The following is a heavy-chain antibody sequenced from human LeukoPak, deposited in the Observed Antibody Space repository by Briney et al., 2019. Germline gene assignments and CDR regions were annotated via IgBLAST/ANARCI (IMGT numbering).Heavy chain of an antibody. V-gene: IGHV3-53*01. CDR1: GFTVSSNY. Sequence: GGSLRLSCAASGFTVSSNYMSWVRQAPGKGLEWVSVIYSGGSTYYADSVKGRFTISRDNSKNTLYLQMNSLRAEDTAVYYCARKNSNYYYGMDVWGQRTTVTASS. CDR3: ARKNSNYYYGMDV. D-gene: IGHD1-7*01. CDR2: IYSGGST. J-gene: IGHJ6*02.